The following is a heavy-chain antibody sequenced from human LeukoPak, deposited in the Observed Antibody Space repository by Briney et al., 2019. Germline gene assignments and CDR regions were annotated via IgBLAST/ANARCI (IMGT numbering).Heavy chain of an antibody. Sequence: GGSLRLSCAASGFTFSGYAMSWVRQTPGKGLEWVSAISGSGGSTYYAGSVKGRFTVSRDTSKDTLYLEINSLRGEDTATYYCARRWLGDPYGMDVWGQGTTVTVSS. V-gene: IGHV3-23*01. CDR1: GFTFSGYA. D-gene: IGHD3-10*01. CDR2: ISGSGGST. CDR3: ARRWLGDPYGMDV. J-gene: IGHJ6*02.